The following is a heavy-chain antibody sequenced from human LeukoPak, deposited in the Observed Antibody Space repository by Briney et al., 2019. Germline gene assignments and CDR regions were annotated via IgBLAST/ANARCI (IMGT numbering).Heavy chain of an antibody. CDR3: ARGVFYYYYMDV. Sequence: SETLSLTCTVSGGSFSSYYWSWIRQPPGKGLEWIGYIYTSGSTNYNPSLKSRVTISVDTSKDQFSLKLSSVTAADTAVYYCARGVFYYYYMDVWGKGTTVTVSS. V-gene: IGHV4-4*09. CDR2: IYTSGST. J-gene: IGHJ6*03. D-gene: IGHD3-10*01. CDR1: GGSFSSYY.